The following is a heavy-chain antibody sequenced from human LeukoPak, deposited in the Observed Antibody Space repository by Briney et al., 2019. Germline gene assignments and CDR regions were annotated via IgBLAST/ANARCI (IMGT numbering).Heavy chain of an antibody. CDR2: IIPIFGTA. CDR3: ARDRHCSSTSCYPSWFDP. D-gene: IGHD2-2*01. J-gene: IGHJ5*02. Sequence: SVKVSCKASGGTFSSYAISWVRQAPGQGLEWMGGIIPIFGTANYAQKFQGRVTITADESTSTAYMELSSLRSEDTAVYYCARDRHCSSTSCYPSWFDPWGQGTLVTVSS. CDR1: GGTFSSYA. V-gene: IGHV1-69*01.